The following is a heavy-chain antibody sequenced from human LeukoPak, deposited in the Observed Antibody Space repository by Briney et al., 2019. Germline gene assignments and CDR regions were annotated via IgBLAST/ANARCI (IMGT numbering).Heavy chain of an antibody. CDR3: ARGKIGTPDAFDI. Sequence: PGGSLRLSCAASGFTFSSYGMHWDRQAPGKGLEWVAVISYDGSNKYYADSVKGRFTISRDNAKNSLYLQMNSLRAEDTAVYYCARGKIGTPDAFDIWGQGTMVTVSS. J-gene: IGHJ3*02. V-gene: IGHV3-30*03. CDR1: GFTFSSYG. CDR2: ISYDGSNK. D-gene: IGHD1-1*01.